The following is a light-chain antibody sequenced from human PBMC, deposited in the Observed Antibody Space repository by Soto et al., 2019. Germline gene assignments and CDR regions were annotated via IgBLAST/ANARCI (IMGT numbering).Light chain of an antibody. V-gene: IGLV2-14*01. Sequence: QSALAQPASVSGSPGQSLPISCTGTRSDIGSYNYVSWYQQHPGKAPKLVLYEVSNRPSGISNRFSGSKSGNTASLTISGLQAEDEADYYCSSYRRNRDVVFGGGTKVTVL. CDR1: RSDIGSYNY. J-gene: IGLJ2*01. CDR2: EVS. CDR3: SSYRRNRDVV.